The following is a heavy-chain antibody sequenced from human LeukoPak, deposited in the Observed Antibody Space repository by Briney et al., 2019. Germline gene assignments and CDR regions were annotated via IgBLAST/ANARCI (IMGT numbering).Heavy chain of an antibody. CDR1: GFTFSSYA. CDR3: VSRNSSCWYWYFDY. Sequence: GGSLRLSCAASGFTFSSYAMSWVRQAPGKGLEWVSAISGSGCSTYYADSVKGRFTIYRDNSKNTLYLQMHSLRAEDRAVYYCVSRNSSCWYWYFDYWGQGTLVSVSS. CDR2: ISGSGCST. V-gene: IGHV3-23*01. J-gene: IGHJ4*02. D-gene: IGHD6-19*01.